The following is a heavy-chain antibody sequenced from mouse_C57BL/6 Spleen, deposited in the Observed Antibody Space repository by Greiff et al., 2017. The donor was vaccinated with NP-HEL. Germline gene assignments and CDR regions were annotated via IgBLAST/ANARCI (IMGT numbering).Heavy chain of an antibody. Sequence: QVQLQQPGAELVMPGASVKLSCKASGYTFTSYWMHWVKQRPGQGLEWIGEIDPSDSYTNYNQKFKGKSTLTVDKSSSTAYMQLSSLTSEDSAVYYCARGRDYYYCSSYDYYAMDYWGQGTSVTVSS. J-gene: IGHJ4*01. D-gene: IGHD1-1*01. CDR1: GYTFTSYW. CDR3: ARGRDYYYCSSYDYYAMDY. CDR2: IDPSDSYT. V-gene: IGHV1-69*01.